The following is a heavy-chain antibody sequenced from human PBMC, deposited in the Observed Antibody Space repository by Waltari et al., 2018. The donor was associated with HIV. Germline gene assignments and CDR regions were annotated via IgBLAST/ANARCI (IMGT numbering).Heavy chain of an antibody. J-gene: IGHJ6*02. D-gene: IGHD2-15*01. V-gene: IGHV3-33*01. CDR1: GFTFSSYG. CDR3: ARDEGGYCSGGSCANLLYYYYGMDV. CDR2: IWYDGSNK. Sequence: QVQLVESGGGVVQPGRSLRLSCAASGFTFSSYGMHWVRQAPGKGLAWVAVIWYDGSNKYYADSVKGRFTISRDNSKNTLYLQMNSLRAEDTAVYYCARDEGGYCSGGSCANLLYYYYGMDVWGQGTTVTVSS.